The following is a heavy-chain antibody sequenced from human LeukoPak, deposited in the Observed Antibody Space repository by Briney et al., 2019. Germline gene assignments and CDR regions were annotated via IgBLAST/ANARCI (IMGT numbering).Heavy chain of an antibody. Sequence: GGSLRLSCAASGFTFSDYYMSWIRQAPGKGLEWVSYISSSGSTIYYADSVKGRFTISRDNSKNTLYLQMNSLRAEDTAVYYCAKGGIAARAWFDPWGQGTLVTVSS. CDR3: AKGGIAARAWFDP. V-gene: IGHV3-11*01. CDR1: GFTFSDYY. J-gene: IGHJ5*02. CDR2: ISSSGSTI. D-gene: IGHD6-25*01.